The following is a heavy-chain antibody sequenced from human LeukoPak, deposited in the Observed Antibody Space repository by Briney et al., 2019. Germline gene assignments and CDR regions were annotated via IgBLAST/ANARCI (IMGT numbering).Heavy chain of an antibody. CDR3: ARVLDNFDY. CDR1: GGTFSSYA. J-gene: IGHJ4*02. V-gene: IGHV1-69*04. CDR2: IIPIFGIA. Sequence: ASVKVSCKASGGTFSSYAISWVRQAPGQGLEWMGRIIPIFGIANYAQKFQGRVTITADKSTSTAYMELSSLRSEDTAVYYCARVLDNFDYWGQGTLVTVSS.